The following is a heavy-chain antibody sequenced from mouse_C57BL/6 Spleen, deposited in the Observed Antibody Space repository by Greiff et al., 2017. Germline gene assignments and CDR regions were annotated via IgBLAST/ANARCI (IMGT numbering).Heavy chain of an antibody. CDR2: IHPNSGST. D-gene: IGHD2-4*01. CDR3: ARNDYDRSPFDY. CDR1: GYTFTSYW. V-gene: IGHV1-64*01. J-gene: IGHJ2*01. Sequence: VQLQQPGAELVKPGASVKLSCKASGYTFTSYWMHWVKQRPGQGLEWIGMIHPNSGSTNYNEKFKSKATLTVDKSSSTAYMQLSSLTSEDSAVYYCARNDYDRSPFDYWGQGTTLTVSS.